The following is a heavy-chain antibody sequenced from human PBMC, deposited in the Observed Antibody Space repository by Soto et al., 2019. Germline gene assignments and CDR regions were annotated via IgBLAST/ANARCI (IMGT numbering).Heavy chain of an antibody. CDR2: IKSETDGGTT. D-gene: IGHD3-16*02. CDR3: TSYDYIWGKHRYWWAY. Sequence: EVQLVESGGGVVKPGGSLRLSCAASGFPFNNAWMSWVRQAPGGGLEWVARIKSETDGGTTDYAAPVEGRFTISRDDSSNTVDMQMKSLKTEDTAVYYCTSYDYIWGKHRYWWAYWGQGALVTVSS. J-gene: IGHJ4*02. V-gene: IGHV3-15*01. CDR1: GFPFNNAW.